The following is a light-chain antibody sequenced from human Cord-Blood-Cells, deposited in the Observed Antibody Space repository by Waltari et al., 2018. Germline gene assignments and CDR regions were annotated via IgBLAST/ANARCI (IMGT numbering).Light chain of an antibody. V-gene: IGLV2-14*01. CDR3: SSYTSSSTSV. Sequence: QSALTQPASVSVSPGQSITISCTGTSSDVGGYNYVSLYQQHPGKAPQLMIYEVSNRPSGVSNRFSGSKSGNTASLTISGLQAEDEADYYCSSYTSSSTSVFGGGTKLTVL. J-gene: IGLJ2*01. CDR2: EVS. CDR1: SSDVGGYNY.